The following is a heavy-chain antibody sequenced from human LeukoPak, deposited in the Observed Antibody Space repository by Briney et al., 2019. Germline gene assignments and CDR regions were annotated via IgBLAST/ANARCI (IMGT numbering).Heavy chain of an antibody. CDR3: ARDASGYSYGNFDY. Sequence: PGGSLRLSCAASGFIFSNYAMHWVRQAPGKGLEWVAFIRYDGSDKYYADSVKGRFTVSRDNSKNTLYLQMNSLRAEDTAVYYCARDASGYSYGNFDYWGQGTLVTVSS. CDR2: IRYDGSDK. D-gene: IGHD5-18*01. CDR1: GFIFSNYA. J-gene: IGHJ4*02. V-gene: IGHV3-30*02.